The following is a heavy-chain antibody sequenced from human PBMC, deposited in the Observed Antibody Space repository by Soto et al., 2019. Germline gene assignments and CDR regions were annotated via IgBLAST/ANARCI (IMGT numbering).Heavy chain of an antibody. CDR2: IKHSGTS. Sequence: SETLSLTCAVYGESFSGYYWTWIRQPPGKGLEWIGEIKHSGTSHYNPSLKSRVTISVDTSKNQFSLKLSSVTAADTAVYYCARGQYYDFWSGYYPIRNYYYYYYGMDVWGQGTTVTVSS. CDR3: ARGQYYDFWSGYYPIRNYYYYYYGMDV. CDR1: GESFSGYY. V-gene: IGHV4-34*01. D-gene: IGHD3-3*01. J-gene: IGHJ6*02.